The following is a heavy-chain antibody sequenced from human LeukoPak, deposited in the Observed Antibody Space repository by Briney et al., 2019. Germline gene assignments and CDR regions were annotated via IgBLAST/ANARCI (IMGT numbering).Heavy chain of an antibody. CDR2: IRYDGSNK. CDR3: ARVRVGDYVSDAFDI. Sequence: PGGSLRLSCAASGFTFSSYGMHWVRQAPGKGLEWVAFIRYDGSNKYYADSVKGRFTISRDNSKNTLYLEMNRLRAEDTAVYYCARVRVGDYVSDAFDIWGQGTRVTVSS. J-gene: IGHJ3*02. D-gene: IGHD4-17*01. CDR1: GFTFSSYG. V-gene: IGHV3-30*02.